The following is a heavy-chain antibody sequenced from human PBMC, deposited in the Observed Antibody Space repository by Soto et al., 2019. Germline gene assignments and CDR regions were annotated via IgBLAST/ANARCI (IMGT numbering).Heavy chain of an antibody. D-gene: IGHD6-13*01. V-gene: IGHV4-59*01. CDR1: GGSMRNYF. CDR2: IHYSGNT. J-gene: IGHJ4*02. Sequence: SETLSLTCTVSGGSMRNYFWTWIRQPPGKGLEWSGYIHYSGNTSFFPSYHPSLRSRVTISEDTSKNQFSLKLLSVTTAATAVYFCAAGEASSRNLAPYYLDFWGQGTLVTVSS. CDR3: AAGEASSRNLAPYYLDF.